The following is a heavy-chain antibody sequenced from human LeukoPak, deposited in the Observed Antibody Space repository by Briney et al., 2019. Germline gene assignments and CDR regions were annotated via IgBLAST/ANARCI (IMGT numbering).Heavy chain of an antibody. Sequence: GGSLRLTCGASGFXFRDYAISWVRQAPGKGREWVSCIGSDDRTHYAETVKGRFAISRGMDESTLFLQMNSLRAEDTALCYCVRDLYYWAAMDVWGQGTTVTVS. V-gene: IGHV3-23*01. J-gene: IGHJ6*02. CDR3: VRDLYYWAAMDV. D-gene: IGHD3-10*01. CDR1: GFXFRDYA. CDR2: IGSDDRT.